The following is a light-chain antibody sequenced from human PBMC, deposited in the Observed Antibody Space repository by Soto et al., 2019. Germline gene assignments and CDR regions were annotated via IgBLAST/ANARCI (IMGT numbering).Light chain of an antibody. CDR3: HQFRSSPPAFT. V-gene: IGKV3-20*01. J-gene: IGKJ2*01. Sequence: ESMLTQSPGTLSLSPGERATLSCRASQSVSTMYLAWYQQKPGQAPRLLIYGASIRATGIPDRFSGSGSGTAFTLTISRLEPDDFAVYYCHQFRSSPPAFTFGQGTKLEI. CDR1: QSVSTMY. CDR2: GAS.